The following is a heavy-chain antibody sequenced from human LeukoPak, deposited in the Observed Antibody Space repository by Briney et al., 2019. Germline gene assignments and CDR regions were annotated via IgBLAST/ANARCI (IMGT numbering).Heavy chain of an antibody. Sequence: SQTLSLTCTVSGGSISSGDYYWSWIRQPPGKGLEWIGYIYYSGSTYYNPSLKSRVTISVDTSKNQFSLKLGSVTAADTAVYYCARYCGGDAAEYFQHWGQGTLVTVSS. CDR1: GGSISSGDYY. CDR2: IYYSGST. J-gene: IGHJ1*01. V-gene: IGHV4-30-4*01. CDR3: ARYCGGDAAEYFQH. D-gene: IGHD2-21*02.